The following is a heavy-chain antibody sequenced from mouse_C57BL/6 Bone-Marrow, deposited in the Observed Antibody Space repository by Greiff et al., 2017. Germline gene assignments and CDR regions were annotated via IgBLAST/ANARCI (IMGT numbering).Heavy chain of an antibody. D-gene: IGHD2-4*01. CDR2: ISSGGSYT. J-gene: IGHJ4*01. V-gene: IGHV5-6*01. CDR3: ARHCYYDYDGYAMDY. Sequence: EVQRVESGGDLVKPGGSLKLSCAASGFTFSSYGMSWVRQTPDKRLEWVATISSGGSYTYYPDSVKGRFTISRDNAKNTLYLQMSSLKSEDTAMYYCARHCYYDYDGYAMDYWGQGTSVTVSS. CDR1: GFTFSSYG.